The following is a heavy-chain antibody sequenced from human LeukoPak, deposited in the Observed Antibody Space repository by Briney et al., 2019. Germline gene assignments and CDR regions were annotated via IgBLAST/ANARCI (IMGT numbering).Heavy chain of an antibody. Sequence: GESLKISCKGSGYSFTTYWIGWVRHIPGKGLEWMGIIYPDNSDTRYSPSFQGQVTISADKSISTAYLQWSSLKASDTAMYYCARHRKDDSSGYYDYWGQGTLVTVSS. CDR2: IYPDNSDT. J-gene: IGHJ4*02. V-gene: IGHV5-51*01. CDR1: GYSFTTYW. D-gene: IGHD3-22*01. CDR3: ARHRKDDSSGYYDY.